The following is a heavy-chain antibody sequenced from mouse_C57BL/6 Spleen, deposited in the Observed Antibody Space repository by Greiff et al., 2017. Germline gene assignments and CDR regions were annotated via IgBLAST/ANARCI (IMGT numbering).Heavy chain of an antibody. Sequence: VHVKQSGPELVKPGASVKISCKASGYSFTDYNMNWVKQRNGKSLEWIGVINPNYGTTSYNQKFKGKATLTVDQSSSTAYMQLNSLTSEDSAVYYCARDWDVEDYAMDYWGQGTSVTVSS. J-gene: IGHJ4*01. CDR1: GYSFTDYN. CDR2: INPNYGTT. D-gene: IGHD4-1*01. CDR3: ARDWDVEDYAMDY. V-gene: IGHV1-39*01.